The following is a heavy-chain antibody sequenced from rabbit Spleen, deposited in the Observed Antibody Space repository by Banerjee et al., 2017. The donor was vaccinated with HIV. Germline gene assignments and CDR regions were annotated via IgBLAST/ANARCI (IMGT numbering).Heavy chain of an antibody. Sequence: QEELEESGGGLVKPEGSLTLTCKASGFSFSDRDVMCWVRQAPGKGLEWIACINTATGKPVYATWAKGRFTISTTSSTTVTLQMTSLTAADMATYFCARDLAGAIGWNFYLWGQGTLVTVS. V-gene: IGHV1S45*01. D-gene: IGHD4-1*01. J-gene: IGHJ6*01. CDR2: INTATGKP. CDR3: ARDLAGAIGWNFYL. CDR1: GFSFSDRDV.